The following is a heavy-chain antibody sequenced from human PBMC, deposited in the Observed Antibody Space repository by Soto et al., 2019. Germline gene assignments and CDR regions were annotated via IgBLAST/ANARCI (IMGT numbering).Heavy chain of an antibody. CDR1: GDSVTSVLYY. Sequence: SETLSLTWTVSGDSVTSVLYYWGWVRQAPGKGLEWIGSVPHAGNTYYNPSLKSRVTLLIDTSKNQFSLSLSSVTAADTAVYYCARPFAAQQVVVFVFWG. CDR2: VPHAGNT. V-gene: IGHV4-39*01. CDR3: ARPFAAQQVVVFVF. D-gene: IGHD3-22*01. J-gene: IGHJ3*01.